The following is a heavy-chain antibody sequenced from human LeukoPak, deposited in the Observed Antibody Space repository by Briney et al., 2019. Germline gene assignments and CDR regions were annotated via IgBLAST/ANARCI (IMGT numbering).Heavy chain of an antibody. J-gene: IGHJ6*03. CDR2: IYYSGST. Sequence: SETLSLTCTVSGGCISSSSYYWGWIRQPAGRGLEWIGSIYYSGSTYYNPSLKSRVTISVDTSKNQFSLKLSSVTAADTAVYYCARGYYDFWSGPHYMDVCGKGTTVTVSS. CDR1: GGCISSSSYY. V-gene: IGHV4-39*07. CDR3: ARGYYDFWSGPHYMDV. D-gene: IGHD3-3*01.